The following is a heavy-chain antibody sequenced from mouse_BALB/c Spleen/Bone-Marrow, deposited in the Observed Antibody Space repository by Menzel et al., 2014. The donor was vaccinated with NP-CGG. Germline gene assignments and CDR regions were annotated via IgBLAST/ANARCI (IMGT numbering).Heavy chain of an antibody. V-gene: IGHV5-9-2*01. J-gene: IGHJ3*01. D-gene: IGHD2-4*01. CDR2: ISGGGSYT. CDR3: ARHAYYDQTEVSFVY. Sequence: EVNVVESGGGLVKSGGSLKLSCAASGFSFNSYGMSRVRQTPEKRLEWVATISGGGSYTFYPDSVKGRFTISRDNAKNNLYLQLSSLRSEDTALYYCARHAYYDQTEVSFVYWGQGTLVTVSA. CDR1: GFSFNSYG.